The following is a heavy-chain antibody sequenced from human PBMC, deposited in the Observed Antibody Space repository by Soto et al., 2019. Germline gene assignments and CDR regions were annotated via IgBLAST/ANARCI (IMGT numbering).Heavy chain of an antibody. CDR2: ISYDGSNK. V-gene: IGHV3-30*18. CDR3: AKSGSGSYYNGPNFDY. Sequence: PGGSLRLSCAASGFTFSSYGMHWVRQAPGKGLEWVAVISYDGSNKYYADSVKGRFTISRDNSKNTLYLQMNSLRAEDTAVYYCAKSGSGSYYNGPNFDYWGQGTLVTVSS. CDR1: GFTFSSYG. J-gene: IGHJ4*02. D-gene: IGHD3-10*01.